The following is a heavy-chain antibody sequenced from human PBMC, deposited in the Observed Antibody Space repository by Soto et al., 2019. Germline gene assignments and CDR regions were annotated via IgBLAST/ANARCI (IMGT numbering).Heavy chain of an antibody. CDR3: ARSVAVPGAHIDY. J-gene: IGHJ4*02. D-gene: IGHD6-19*01. Sequence: SETLSLTCSVSGGSISGSYWSWIRQSPGKGLEWLGYVYYTGSTNHSPSLRSRVSISVDTSKNEFSLRLSSVTAADTAVYFCARSVAVPGAHIDYWGQGTQVTVS. CDR1: GGSISGSY. CDR2: VYYTGST. V-gene: IGHV4-59*01.